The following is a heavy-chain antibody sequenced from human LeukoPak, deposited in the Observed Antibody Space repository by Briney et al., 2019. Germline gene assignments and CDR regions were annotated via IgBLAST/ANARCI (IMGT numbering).Heavy chain of an antibody. CDR2: IKQDGSEK. CDR3: ARDPGIAAAGTVGYFDS. D-gene: IGHD6-13*01. V-gene: IGHV3-7*01. CDR1: AFTFSNYW. J-gene: IGHJ4*02. Sequence: PGGSLRLSCAVSAFTFSNYWMSWVRQAPGKGLEWVANIKQDGSEKYYVDSVTGRFTISRDNAMNSLYLQMNSLRVEDTAVYYCARDPGIAAAGTVGYFDSWGQGILVTVSS.